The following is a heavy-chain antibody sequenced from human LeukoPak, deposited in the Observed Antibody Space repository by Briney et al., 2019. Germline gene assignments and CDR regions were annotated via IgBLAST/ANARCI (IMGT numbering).Heavy chain of an antibody. J-gene: IGHJ4*02. V-gene: IGHV4-4*07. CDR3: ARDDRVTVAFDY. CDR2: IYTSGST. D-gene: IGHD3-22*01. Sequence: SETLSLTCTVSGGSISSYYWSWIRQPAGKGLEWIGRIYTSGSTHYNPSLTSRVTMSLDMSKNQFSLKVTSVTAADTAVYYCARDDRVTVAFDYWGQGTLVTVSS. CDR1: GGSISSYY.